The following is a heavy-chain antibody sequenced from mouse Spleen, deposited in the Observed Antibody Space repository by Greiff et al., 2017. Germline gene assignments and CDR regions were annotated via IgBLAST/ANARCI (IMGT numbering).Heavy chain of an antibody. CDR1: GFTFSSYG. D-gene: IGHD1-1*01. V-gene: IGHV5-6*01. CDR2: ISSGGSYT. Sequence: EVQRVESGGDLVKPGGSLKLSCAASGFTFSSYGMSWVRQTPDKRLEWVATISSGGSYTYYPDSVKGRFTISRDNAKNTLYLQMSSLKSEDTAMYYCARREGGVLRFDWYFDVWGTGTTVTVSS. J-gene: IGHJ1*03. CDR3: ARREGGVLRFDWYFDV.